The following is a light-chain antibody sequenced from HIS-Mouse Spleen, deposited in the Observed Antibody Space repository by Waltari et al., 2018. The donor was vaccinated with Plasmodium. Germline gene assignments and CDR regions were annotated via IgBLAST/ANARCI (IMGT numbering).Light chain of an antibody. Sequence: SYELTQPPSVSVSPGQSARITCSGAKVGEQYACGYLQKPGQSPVLVIYQDSKRPSGIPERFSGSNSGNTVTLTIRGTQAMDEADYYCQAWDSSTVVFGGGTKLTVL. V-gene: IGLV3-1*01. CDR3: QAWDSSTVV. J-gene: IGLJ2*01. CDR2: QDS. CDR1: KVGEQY.